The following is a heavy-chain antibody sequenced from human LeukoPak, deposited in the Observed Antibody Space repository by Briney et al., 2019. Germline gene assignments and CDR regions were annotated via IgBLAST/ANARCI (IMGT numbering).Heavy chain of an antibody. CDR2: IYTSGST. Sequence: PSETLSLTCTVFGVSISSFYWSWIRQPAGKGLQWIGRIYTSGSTNYSPSLRSRVTMSVDTSKNQFSLKLNSVTAADTAVYFCARGPDWPIDSWGHGTLVTVSS. D-gene: IGHD3-9*01. CDR1: GVSISSFY. V-gene: IGHV4-4*07. CDR3: ARGPDWPIDS. J-gene: IGHJ5*01.